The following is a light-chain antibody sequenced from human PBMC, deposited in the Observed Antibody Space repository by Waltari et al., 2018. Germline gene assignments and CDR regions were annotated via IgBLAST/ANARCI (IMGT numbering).Light chain of an antibody. CDR3: QQDYNLPWT. CDR2: GAS. CDR1: QSVSSSY. J-gene: IGKJ1*01. Sequence: EIVMTQSPATLSLSPGERATLPCRASQSVSSSYLSWYPQKPGQAPRLPIYGASTRATGIPARFSGSGSGTDFTLTISSLQPEDFAVYYCQQDYNLPWTFGQGTKVEIK. V-gene: IGKV3D-7*01.